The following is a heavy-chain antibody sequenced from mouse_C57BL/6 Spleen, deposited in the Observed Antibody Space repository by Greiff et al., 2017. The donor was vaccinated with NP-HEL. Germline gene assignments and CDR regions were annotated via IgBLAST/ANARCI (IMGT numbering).Heavy chain of an antibody. CDR1: GYTFTSYW. V-gene: IGHV1-64*01. Sequence: QVQLQQPGAELVKPGASVKLSCKASGYTFTSYWMHWVKQRPGQGLEWIGMIHPNGGSTNYNEKFKSKATLTVDKSSSTAYMQLSSLTSEDSAVYYCARKGEVPGHYFDYWGQGTTLTVSS. J-gene: IGHJ2*01. CDR2: IHPNGGST. D-gene: IGHD2-14*01. CDR3: ARKGEVPGHYFDY.